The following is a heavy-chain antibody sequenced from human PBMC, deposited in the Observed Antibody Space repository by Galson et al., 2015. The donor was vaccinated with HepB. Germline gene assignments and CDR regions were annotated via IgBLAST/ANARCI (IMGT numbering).Heavy chain of an antibody. J-gene: IGHJ4*02. Sequence: SLRLSCAASGFTSSNYAMHWARQVPGKGLEWVAVLSYDGGSILYADSVKGRFIISRDNSKNTLHLQMNSLTAEDTAVYYCAREQRYCSATTCPSARGLFDYWGQGTLVTVSS. V-gene: IGHV3-30-3*01. CDR3: AREQRYCSATTCPSARGLFDY. D-gene: IGHD2-15*01. CDR1: GFTSSNYA. CDR2: LSYDGGSI.